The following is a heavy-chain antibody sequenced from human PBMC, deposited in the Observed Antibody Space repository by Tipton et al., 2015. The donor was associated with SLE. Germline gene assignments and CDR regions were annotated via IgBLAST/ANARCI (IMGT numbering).Heavy chain of an antibody. CDR2: ISYDGSNK. CDR1: GFTSSSYA. CDR3: ASEILRFLEWLWGAFDI. J-gene: IGHJ3*02. V-gene: IGHV3-30*04. D-gene: IGHD3-3*01. Sequence: SLRLSCAASGFTSSSYAMHWVRQAPGKGLEWVAVISYDGSNKYYADSVKGRFTISRDNSKNTLYLQMNSLRAEDTAVYYCASEILRFLEWLWGAFDIWGQGTMVTVSS.